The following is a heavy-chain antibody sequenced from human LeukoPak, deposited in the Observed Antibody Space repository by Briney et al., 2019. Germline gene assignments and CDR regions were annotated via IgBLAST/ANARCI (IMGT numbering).Heavy chain of an antibody. D-gene: IGHD4-23*01. CDR3: ARVSPGGNSFGTDY. CDR2: IHYTGST. CDR1: GGSINSYY. Sequence: SETLSLTCTVSGGSINSYYWSWIRQPPGKGLECIGYIHYTGSTNYNPSLKSRVTISVDTSKSQFSLKLSSVTAADTAIYYCARVSPGGNSFGTDYWGQGTLVTVSS. V-gene: IGHV4-59*01. J-gene: IGHJ4*02.